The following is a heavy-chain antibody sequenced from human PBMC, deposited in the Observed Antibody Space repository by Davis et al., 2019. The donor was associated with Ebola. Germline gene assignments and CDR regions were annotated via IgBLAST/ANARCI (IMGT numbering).Heavy chain of an antibody. CDR2: ISSSSSYI. CDR3: ARARCSGGSCYSPGRYGMDV. V-gene: IGHV3-21*01. J-gene: IGHJ6*02. Sequence: GGSLRLSRAASGFTFSSYSMNWVRQAPGKGLEWVSSISSSSSYIYYADSVKGRFTISRDNAKNSLYLQMNSLRAEDTAVYYCARARCSGGSCYSPGRYGMDVWGQGTTVTVSS. CDR1: GFTFSSYS. D-gene: IGHD2-15*01.